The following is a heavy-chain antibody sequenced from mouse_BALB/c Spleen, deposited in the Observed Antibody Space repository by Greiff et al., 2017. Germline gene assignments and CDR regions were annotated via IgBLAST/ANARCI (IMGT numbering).Heavy chain of an antibody. CDR2: ISYDGSN. CDR3: AMIYYGYDGYFDY. CDR1: GYSITSGYY. Sequence: EVKLVESGPGLVKPSQSLSLTCSVTGYSITSGYYWNWIRQFPGNKLEWMGYISYDGSNNYNPSLKNRISITRDTSKNQFFLKLNSVTTEDTATYYCAMIYYGYDGYFDYWGQGTTLTVSS. D-gene: IGHD2-2*01. J-gene: IGHJ2*01. V-gene: IGHV3-6*02.